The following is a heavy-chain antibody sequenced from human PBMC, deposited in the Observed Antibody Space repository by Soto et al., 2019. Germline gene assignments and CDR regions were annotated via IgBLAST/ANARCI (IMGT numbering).Heavy chain of an antibody. CDR2: MSSSGTYI. D-gene: IGHD3-10*01. V-gene: IGHV3-21*01. Sequence: GGSLSLSCSAAGFTFSSYNRYWFRQALGKGLEWASYMSSSGTYIYYADSVKGRFTISRDNANNSLYLQMNSLRAEDAAVYYCARQLHFGEFSLGYWGQGTLVTVSS. J-gene: IGHJ4*02. CDR3: ARQLHFGEFSLGY. CDR1: GFTFSSYN.